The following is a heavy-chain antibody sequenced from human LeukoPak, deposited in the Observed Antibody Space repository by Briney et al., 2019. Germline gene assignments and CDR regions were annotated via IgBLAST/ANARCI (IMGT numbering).Heavy chain of an antibody. CDR1: GGSISSYY. V-gene: IGHV4-4*07. D-gene: IGHD7-27*01. CDR3: ARDRWGSGADDAFDI. CDR2: IYTNGNT. J-gene: IGHJ3*02. Sequence: SETLSLTCTVSGGSISSYYWTWIRQPAGMRLEWLGRIYTNGNTNYNPSLKSRVTMSVDTSKNQFSLKLSSVTVADTAMYYCARDRWGSGADDAFDIWGQGTMVTVSS.